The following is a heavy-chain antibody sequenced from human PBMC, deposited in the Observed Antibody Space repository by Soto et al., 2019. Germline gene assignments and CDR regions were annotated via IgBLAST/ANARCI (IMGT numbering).Heavy chain of an antibody. CDR1: GGTFSSYA. J-gene: IGHJ2*01. CDR3: ARRTVAGSRYWYFDL. D-gene: IGHD6-19*01. Sequence: QVQLVQSGAEVKKPGSSVKVSCKASGGTFSSYAISWVRQAPGQGLEWMGGIIPIFGTANYAQKCQGRVTITADESTSTAYMELSSLRSENTAVYYCARRTVAGSRYWYFDLWGRGTLVTVSS. V-gene: IGHV1-69*12. CDR2: IIPIFGTA.